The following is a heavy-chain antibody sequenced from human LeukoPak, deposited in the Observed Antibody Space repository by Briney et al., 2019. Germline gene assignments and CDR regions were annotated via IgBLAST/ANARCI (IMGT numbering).Heavy chain of an antibody. CDR2: INPSGGST. V-gene: IGHV1-46*01. CDR1: GYTFTSNY. CDR3: ARAVAAGRRFDY. Sequence: ASVKVSCKASGYTFTSNYIHWARQAPGQELEWMGTINPSGGSTTFAQKFQGRVTMTRDTSTSTLYMELSSLESDDTAMYFCARAVAAGRRFDYWGQGTLAIVSS. D-gene: IGHD6-13*01. J-gene: IGHJ4*02.